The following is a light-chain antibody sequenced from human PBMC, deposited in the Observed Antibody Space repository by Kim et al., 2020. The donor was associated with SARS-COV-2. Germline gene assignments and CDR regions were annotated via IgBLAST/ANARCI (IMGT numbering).Light chain of an antibody. CDR3: TSYTTSSTYV. V-gene: IGLV2-14*03. J-gene: IGLJ1*01. Sequence: GQSCTISCTGTSSDVGGYNYVSWYQHHPGKAPKLMLYDVSKRPSGVSNRFSGSKSGNTASLTISGLQAEDEADYYCTSYTTSSTYVFGTGTKVTVL. CDR1: SSDVGGYNY. CDR2: DVS.